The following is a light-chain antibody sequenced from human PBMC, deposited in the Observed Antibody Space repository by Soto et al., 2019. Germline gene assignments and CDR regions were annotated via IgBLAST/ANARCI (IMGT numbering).Light chain of an antibody. Sequence: EVVLSLSPATLAFSSWGRATRACRASHSVSSYSAWYQQKPSQAPRLIVYDASNRATGIPSRFSGSGSGTDFTLTISSLEPEDFAVYYSQQPFGQGTRLEIK. CDR1: HSVSSY. CDR2: DAS. V-gene: IGKV3-11*01. J-gene: IGKJ5*01. CDR3: QQP.